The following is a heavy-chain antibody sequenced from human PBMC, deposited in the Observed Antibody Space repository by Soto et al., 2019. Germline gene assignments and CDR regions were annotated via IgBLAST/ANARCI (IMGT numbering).Heavy chain of an antibody. D-gene: IGHD3-10*01. J-gene: IGHJ4*02. CDR2: ISGSGGTT. V-gene: IGHV3-23*01. CDR1: GFTFSTYA. CDR3: SKSYSDSGSYGVWHDN. Sequence: EVQLLESGGDLVQPGGSLRLSCAASGFTFSTYAMSWVRQTAGKGLEWVSAISGSGGTTYYADSVKGRVTVSRDNSKTTVYLQMNCLRVEDTAVYYCSKSYSDSGSYGVWHDNWGQGTLVTVTS.